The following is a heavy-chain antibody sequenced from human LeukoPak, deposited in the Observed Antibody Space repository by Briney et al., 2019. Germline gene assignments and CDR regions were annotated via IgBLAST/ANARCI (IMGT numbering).Heavy chain of an antibody. CDR3: AREASNWFDP. V-gene: IGHV1-18*01. Sequence: PEASVKVSCKASGYTFTIYGISWGRQAPGQGLEWMGWISAYNGNTNYAQKLQGRVTMTTDTSTSTAYIELRSLRSDDTAVYYCAREASNWFDPWGRGTLVTVSS. CDR2: ISAYNGNT. J-gene: IGHJ5*02. CDR1: GYTFTIYG.